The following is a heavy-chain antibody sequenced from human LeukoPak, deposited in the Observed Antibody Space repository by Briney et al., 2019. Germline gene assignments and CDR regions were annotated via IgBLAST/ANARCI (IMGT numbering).Heavy chain of an antibody. CDR2: VYYSGST. CDR3: ARANSGWDRYDY. CDR1: GGSVTRDNYY. V-gene: IGHV4-61*01. D-gene: IGHD6-19*01. Sequence: SETLSLTCTVSGGSVTRDNYYWTWIRQAPGKGLEWIGYVYYSGSTNYNPSLKSRVTMSLDTSKNQFSLKLRFVTAADTAVYYCARANSGWDRYDYWGQGTLITVSS. J-gene: IGHJ4*02.